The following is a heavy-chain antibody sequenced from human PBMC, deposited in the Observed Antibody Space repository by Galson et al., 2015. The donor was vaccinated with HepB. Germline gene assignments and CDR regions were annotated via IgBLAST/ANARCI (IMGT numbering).Heavy chain of an antibody. CDR3: ARVSGIAVAGDAFDI. J-gene: IGHJ3*02. Sequence: SLRLSCAASGFTFSSYWMSWVRQAPGKGLEWVANIKQDGSEKYYVDSVKGRFTISRDNAKNSLYLQMNSLRAEDTAVYYCARVSGIAVAGDAFDIWGQGTMVTVSS. V-gene: IGHV3-7*03. CDR1: GFTFSSYW. CDR2: IKQDGSEK. D-gene: IGHD6-19*01.